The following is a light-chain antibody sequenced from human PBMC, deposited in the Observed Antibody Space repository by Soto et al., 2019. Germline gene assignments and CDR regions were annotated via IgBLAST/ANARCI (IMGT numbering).Light chain of an antibody. V-gene: IGLV1-40*01. CDR1: SSNIGAGYD. CDR2: GNN. Sequence: QSVLTQPPSVSGAPGQTITISCTGSSSNIGAGYDVHWYQQLPGRAPKLLIYGNNNRPSGVPDRFSGSKSGTSASLAITGLQAEDEADYYCQSYDSSLSGSIFGGGTKLTVL. CDR3: QSYDSSLSGSI. J-gene: IGLJ2*01.